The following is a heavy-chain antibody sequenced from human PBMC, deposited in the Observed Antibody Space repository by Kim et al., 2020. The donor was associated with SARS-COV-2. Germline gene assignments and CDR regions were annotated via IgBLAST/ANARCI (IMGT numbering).Heavy chain of an antibody. CDR2: IYYSGST. V-gene: IGHV4-39*01. Sequence: SETLSLTCTVSGGSISSSSYYWGWIRQPPGKGLEWIGSIYYSGSTYYNPSLKSRVTISVDTSKNQFSLKLSSVTAADTAVYYCARPKSGDNYFDYWGQGTLVTVSS. J-gene: IGHJ4*02. CDR3: ARPKSGDNYFDY. D-gene: IGHD2-21*02. CDR1: GGSISSSSYY.